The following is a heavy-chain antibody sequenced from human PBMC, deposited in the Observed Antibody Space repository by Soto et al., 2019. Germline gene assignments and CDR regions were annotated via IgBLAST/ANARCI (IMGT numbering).Heavy chain of an antibody. CDR2: ISGSGGRT. Sequence: EVQLLESGGGLVQPGGSLRLSCAASGFTFSSYAMSWVRQAPGKGLEWVSAISGSGGRTYYADSVKGRFTISRDNSKNTLYLQMTSLRSEDTAVYYCAKDSSGYPGGYFDYWGQGTLVTVSS. D-gene: IGHD3-22*01. CDR1: GFTFSSYA. CDR3: AKDSSGYPGGYFDY. J-gene: IGHJ4*02. V-gene: IGHV3-23*01.